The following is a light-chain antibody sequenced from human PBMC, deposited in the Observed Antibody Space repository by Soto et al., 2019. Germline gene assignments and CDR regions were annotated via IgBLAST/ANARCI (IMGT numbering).Light chain of an antibody. CDR3: QQYHNWPIT. V-gene: IGKV3D-15*01. CDR1: QSVSSN. CDR2: GGS. J-gene: IGKJ5*01. Sequence: VLTQSPVTLSLSPGERATLYCRASQSVSSNHLAWYQQKPGQAPRLLIYGGSSRATGIPVRFSGSGSGTEFTLTISSLQSEDFADYYCQQYHNWPITFGQGTRRRL.